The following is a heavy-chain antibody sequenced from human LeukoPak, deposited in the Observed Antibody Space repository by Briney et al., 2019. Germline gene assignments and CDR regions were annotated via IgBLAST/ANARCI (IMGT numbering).Heavy chain of an antibody. J-gene: IGHJ4*02. CDR3: ARGLSTGNTGYYFDY. CDR2: ISSGGST. V-gene: IGHV3-53*01. Sequence: GGSLRLSCAASGFTVTGKYMSSVRQAPGKGLEWVSVISSGGSTYYADSVKGRFTISRDSSNNILYLQMHSLRAEDTAVYYCARGLSTGNTGYYFDYWGQGTLVTVSS. CDR1: GFTVTGKY. D-gene: IGHD2-8*02.